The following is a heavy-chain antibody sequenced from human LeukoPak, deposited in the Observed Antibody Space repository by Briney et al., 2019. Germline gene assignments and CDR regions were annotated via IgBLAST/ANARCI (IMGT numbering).Heavy chain of an antibody. CDR1: GFTFSSYW. V-gene: IGHV3-7*03. Sequence: GGSLRLSCAASGFTFSSYWMSWVRQAPGKGLEWVANIKQDGSEKYYVDSVKGRSTISRDNAKNSLYLQMNSLRAEDTAVYYCARVAAAGHFDYWGQGTLVTVSS. J-gene: IGHJ4*02. D-gene: IGHD6-13*01. CDR2: IKQDGSEK. CDR3: ARVAAAGHFDY.